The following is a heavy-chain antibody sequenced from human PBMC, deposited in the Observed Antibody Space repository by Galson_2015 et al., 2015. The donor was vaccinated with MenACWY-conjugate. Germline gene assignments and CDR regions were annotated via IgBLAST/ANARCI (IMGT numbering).Heavy chain of an antibody. D-gene: IGHD3-10*01. CDR2: ITTDVTNT. V-gene: IGHV3-74*01. Sequence: CLRLSCAATGFTFSSYWIHWVRQAPGKGLVWVSRITTDVTNTAYADSVKGRFTLSRDNAKNTVYLQMNSLRAEDTAVYYCARDYGSGTPLDYWGQGTLVTVSS. J-gene: IGHJ4*02. CDR1: GFTFSSYW. CDR3: ARDYGSGTPLDY.